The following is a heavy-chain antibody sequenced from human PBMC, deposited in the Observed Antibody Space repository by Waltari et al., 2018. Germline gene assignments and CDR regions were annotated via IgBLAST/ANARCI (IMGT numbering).Heavy chain of an antibody. CDR1: GFTFSSYG. V-gene: IGHV3-23*04. Sequence: EVQLVESGGGLVQPGGSLRLSCAASGFTFSSYGMNWVRQAAGNGLEWVSGISGSGGNTYYADSVKGRFTISRDNSKSTLSLQMNSVRADDTAVYYCARGAAYSRFDYWGQGTLVIVSS. CDR3: ARGAAYSRFDY. D-gene: IGHD5-18*01. J-gene: IGHJ4*02. CDR2: ISGSGGNT.